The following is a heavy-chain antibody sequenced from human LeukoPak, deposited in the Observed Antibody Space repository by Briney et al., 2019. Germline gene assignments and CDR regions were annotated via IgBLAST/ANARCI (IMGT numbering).Heavy chain of an antibody. Sequence: GGSLRLSCAASGFTLSSYGMHWVRQAPGKGLEWVAVIWYDGSNKYYADSVKGRFTISRDNSKNTLYLQMNSLRAEDTAVYYCARFDYGGNLGFDYWGQGTLVTVSS. CDR2: IWYDGSNK. CDR3: ARFDYGGNLGFDY. J-gene: IGHJ4*02. CDR1: GFTLSSYG. D-gene: IGHD4-23*01. V-gene: IGHV3-33*08.